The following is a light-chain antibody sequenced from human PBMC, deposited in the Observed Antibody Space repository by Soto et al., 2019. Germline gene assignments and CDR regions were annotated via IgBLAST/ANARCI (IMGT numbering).Light chain of an antibody. CDR1: QSVLFSSNNKNY. Sequence: DIVMTQSPDSLAVSLGERATINCKSSQSVLFSSNNKNYLAWYQHQPGQPPKLLIYWASTRESGVPDRFSGSGSGTDLTLTISNLQAEDVAVYYCQQYYSTPYTFGQGTKLEIK. CDR2: WAS. CDR3: QQYYSTPYT. J-gene: IGKJ2*01. V-gene: IGKV4-1*01.